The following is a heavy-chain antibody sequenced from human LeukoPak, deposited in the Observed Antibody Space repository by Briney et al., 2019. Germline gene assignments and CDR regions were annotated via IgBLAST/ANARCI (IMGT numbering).Heavy chain of an antibody. CDR2: IYHSGRT. Sequence: SETLSLTCGVSGYSISSGYYWGWVRQPPGKGLDWIGTIYHSGRTFYNPSLKSRVTISVDTSKNQFSLKLSSVTAADTAVYYCARVYGSGSRYFDYWGQGTLVTVSS. CDR1: GYSISSGYY. CDR3: ARVYGSGSRYFDY. J-gene: IGHJ4*02. V-gene: IGHV4-38-2*01. D-gene: IGHD3-10*01.